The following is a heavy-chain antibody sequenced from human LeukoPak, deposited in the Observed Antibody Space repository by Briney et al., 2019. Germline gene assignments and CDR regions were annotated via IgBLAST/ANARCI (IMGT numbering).Heavy chain of an antibody. CDR3: ASSYYYDSSGPGDAFDI. J-gene: IGHJ3*02. Sequence: ASVKVSCKASGYTFTSYGISWVRQAPGQGLEWMGWISAYNGNTSYAQKLQGRVTMTTDTSTSTAYMELRSLRSDDTAVYYCASSYYYDSSGPGDAFDIWGQGTMVTVSS. V-gene: IGHV1-18*01. CDR2: ISAYNGNT. CDR1: GYTFTSYG. D-gene: IGHD3-22*01.